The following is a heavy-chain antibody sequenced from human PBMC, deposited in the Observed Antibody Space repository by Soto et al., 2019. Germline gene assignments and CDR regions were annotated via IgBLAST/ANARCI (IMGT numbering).Heavy chain of an antibody. CDR1: GGTFSSYT. CDR3: AREGGCSGGSCYNDAFDI. D-gene: IGHD2-15*01. J-gene: IGHJ3*02. V-gene: IGHV1-69*08. CDR2: IIPILGIA. Sequence: QVQLVQSGAEVKKPGSSVKVSCKASGGTFSSYTISWVRQAPGQGLEWMGRIIPILGIANYAQKFQGRVTITADKYTSTAYMELSSLRSEDTAVYYCAREGGCSGGSCYNDAFDIWGQGTMVTVSS.